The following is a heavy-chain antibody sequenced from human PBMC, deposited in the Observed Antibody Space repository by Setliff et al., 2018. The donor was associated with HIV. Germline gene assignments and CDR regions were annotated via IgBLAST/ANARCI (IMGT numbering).Heavy chain of an antibody. V-gene: IGHV4-59*05. J-gene: IGHJ3*02. D-gene: IGHD5-18*01. CDR2: IYYSGST. Sequence: LSLTCTVSGGSISSYYWSWIRQPPGKGLEWIGSIYYSGSTYYNPSLKSRVTISVDTSKNQFSLKLSSVTAADTAVYYCARRQQLWLLYAFDIWGQGTMVTVSS. CDR1: GGSISSYY. CDR3: ARRQQLWLLYAFDI.